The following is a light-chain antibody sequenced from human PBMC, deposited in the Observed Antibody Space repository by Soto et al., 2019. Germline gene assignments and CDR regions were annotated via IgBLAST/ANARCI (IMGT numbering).Light chain of an antibody. CDR2: DVN. CDR3: SSYAGNNIVV. CDR1: SSDVGGYNY. V-gene: IGLV2-8*01. Sequence: QSALTQPPSASGSPGQSVTISCTETSSDVGGYNYVSWYQQYPGKAPKLIISDVNKRPSGVPDRFSASKSGNTDSLTVSGLQAEDEADYYCSSYAGNNIVVFGGGTKLTVL. J-gene: IGLJ2*01.